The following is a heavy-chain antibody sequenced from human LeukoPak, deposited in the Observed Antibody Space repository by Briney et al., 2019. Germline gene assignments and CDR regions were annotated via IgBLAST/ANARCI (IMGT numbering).Heavy chain of an antibody. CDR3: ARQNSGYDYSALDY. D-gene: IGHD5-12*01. CDR1: GGSISSSSYY. Sequence: SETLSLTCTVSGGSISSSSYYWGWIRQPPGKGLEWIGSIYYSGSTYYNPSLKSRVTISVDTSKNQFSLKLSSVTAADTAVYYCARQNSGYDYSALDYWGQGTLVTVSS. J-gene: IGHJ4*02. CDR2: IYYSGST. V-gene: IGHV4-39*01.